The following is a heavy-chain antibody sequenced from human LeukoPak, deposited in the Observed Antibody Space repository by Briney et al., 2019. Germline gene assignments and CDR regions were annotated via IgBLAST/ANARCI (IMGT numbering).Heavy chain of an antibody. CDR1: GITLSNYG. CDR3: ARDRPKGVADTFDY. Sequence: GGSLRLSCAVSGITLSNYGMSWVRQAPGKGLEWVAGISDSGGRTNYADSVKGRFTISRDNSKNTLYLQMNSLRAEDTAVYYCARDRPKGVADTFDYWGQGTLVTVSS. CDR2: ISDSGGRT. D-gene: IGHD6-19*01. V-gene: IGHV3-23*01. J-gene: IGHJ4*02.